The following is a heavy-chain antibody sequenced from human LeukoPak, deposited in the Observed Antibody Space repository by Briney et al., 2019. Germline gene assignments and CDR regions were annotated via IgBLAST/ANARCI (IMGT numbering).Heavy chain of an antibody. D-gene: IGHD2-2*01. CDR1: GFTFSGSA. CDR3: TRLYCSSTSCLNWFDP. CDR2: IRSKANSCAT. V-gene: IGHV3-73*01. J-gene: IGHJ5*02. Sequence: GGSLRLSCAASGFTFSGSAMHWVRQASGKGLEWVGRIRSKANSCATAYAASVKGRFTISRDDSKNTAYLQMNSLKTEDTAVYYCTRLYCSSTSCLNWFDPWGQGTLVTVSS.